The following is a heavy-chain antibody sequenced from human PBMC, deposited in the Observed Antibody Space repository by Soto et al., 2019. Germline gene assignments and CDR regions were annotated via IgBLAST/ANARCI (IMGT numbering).Heavy chain of an antibody. CDR1: GYTFTGHY. J-gene: IGHJ5*02. D-gene: IGHD3-3*01. CDR3: ARGSLGLEFWSGFLDWFDP. V-gene: IGHV1-2*04. CDR2: INPNSGVT. Sequence: QVRLEPSGAEVKRPGASVKVSCRAFGYTFTGHYIYWVRRAPGQGLEWMGWINPNSGVTNSAPKFQGLVSLTWDRSINTAYMEGSGVTSDDTAVYYCARGSLGLEFWSGFLDWFDPWGQGTLVTVSS.